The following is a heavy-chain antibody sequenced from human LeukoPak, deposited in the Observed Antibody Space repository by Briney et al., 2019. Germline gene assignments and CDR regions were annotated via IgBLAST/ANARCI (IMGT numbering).Heavy chain of an antibody. CDR1: GFTFDDYA. D-gene: IGHD2-15*01. V-gene: IGHV3-9*01. Sequence: PGGSLRLSCAASGFTFDDYAMHWVRQAPGKGLEWVSGISWNSGSIGYADSVKGRFTISRDNAKNSLYLQMNSLRAEDTALYYCAKIMGHSWQGAFDIWGQGTMVTVSS. CDR3: AKIMGHSWQGAFDI. J-gene: IGHJ3*02. CDR2: ISWNSGSI.